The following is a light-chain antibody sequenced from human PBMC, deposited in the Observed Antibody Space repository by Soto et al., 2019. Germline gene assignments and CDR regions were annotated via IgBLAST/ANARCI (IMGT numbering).Light chain of an antibody. CDR3: CSYAGNYRVL. CDR2: DVN. CDR1: SSDVGDYDY. J-gene: IGLJ3*02. Sequence: QSVLTQPRSVSGSPGQSVTISCTGTSSDVGDYDYVSWYQQNPGKAPKLMIYDVNKRPSGVPDRFSGFKSGNTASLSISGLHAEDEAEYYCCSYAGNYRVLFGVGTKFTV. V-gene: IGLV2-11*01.